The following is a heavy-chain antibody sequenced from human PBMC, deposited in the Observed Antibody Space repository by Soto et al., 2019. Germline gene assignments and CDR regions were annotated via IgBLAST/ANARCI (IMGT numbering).Heavy chain of an antibody. CDR2: INPSGGYT. Sequence: ASVKVSCKASGYTFTSYYMNWVRQAPGQGLEWLGIINPSGGYTTYAQRFLGRVTMTSDTSTSTVHMELGSLTSEDTAVYYCARGGGIVVVTAPYDQWGQGTLVTVSS. CDR1: GYTFTSYY. J-gene: IGHJ4*02. CDR3: ARGGGIVVVTAPYDQ. D-gene: IGHD2-21*02. V-gene: IGHV1-46*03.